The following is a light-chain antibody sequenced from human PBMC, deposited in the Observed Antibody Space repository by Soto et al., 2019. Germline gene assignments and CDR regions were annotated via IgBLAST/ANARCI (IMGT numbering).Light chain of an antibody. V-gene: IGKV3-15*01. CDR2: DAS. Sequence: EKVMTQSPATLSVSPGERVTLSCRASQSAISNLAWYQHKPGQTPRLLIYDASTRATDIPARFSGSGSGTDFTLTISSLLSEDFAVYYCHQYYKWPLTFGGGTKVDIK. J-gene: IGKJ4*01. CDR1: QSAISN. CDR3: HQYYKWPLT.